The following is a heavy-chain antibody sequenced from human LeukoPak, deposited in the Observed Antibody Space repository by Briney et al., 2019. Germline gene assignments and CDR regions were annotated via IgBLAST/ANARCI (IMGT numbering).Heavy chain of an antibody. D-gene: IGHD2-15*01. Sequence: GGSLRLSCAASGFTFSSYAMSWVRQAPGKGLEWVSAISGSGGSTYYADSVKGRFTISRDNSKNTLYLQMNSLRAEDTAVYYCANSCRLRPKNCSGEDWGQGTLVTVSS. CDR1: GFTFSSYA. CDR2: ISGSGGST. J-gene: IGHJ4*02. V-gene: IGHV3-23*01. CDR3: ANSCRLRPKNCSGED.